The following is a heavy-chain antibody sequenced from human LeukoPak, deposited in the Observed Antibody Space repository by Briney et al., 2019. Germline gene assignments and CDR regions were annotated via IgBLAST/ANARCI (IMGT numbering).Heavy chain of an antibody. CDR2: VRTKTRGGAP. J-gene: IGHJ5*02. CDR1: GVTFSDCA. Sequence: GGSLRLSCKGSGVTFSDCAVTWFRQTPGKGLEWVGFVRTKTRGGAPETAASERGRFNVSRDDSAGIAHLQMTSLRTEDTAMYYCARVNFRDYRGYTWFEPWGQGTLVTVSS. V-gene: IGHV3-49*03. D-gene: IGHD3-10*01. CDR3: ARVNFRDYRGYTWFEP.